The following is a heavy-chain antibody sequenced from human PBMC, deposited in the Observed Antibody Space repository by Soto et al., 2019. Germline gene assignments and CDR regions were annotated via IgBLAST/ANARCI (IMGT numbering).Heavy chain of an antibody. Sequence: SVTRSLTFTVSGGSIKHADHPWCWVRRSPGKGLEWIAYSYQSGSSYYNPSLQSRGTIAVDLSKAQFYLTLTSVTAADTAVYFCARASYYDWCFGLWVLGTPVTVSS. J-gene: IGHJ4*02. CDR2: SYQSGSS. CDR3: ARASYYDWCFGL. V-gene: IGHV4-30-2*06. CDR1: GGSIKHADHP. D-gene: IGHD3-9*01.